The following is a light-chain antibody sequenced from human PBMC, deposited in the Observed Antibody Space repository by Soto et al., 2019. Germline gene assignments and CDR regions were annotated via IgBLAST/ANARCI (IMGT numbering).Light chain of an antibody. J-gene: IGKJ1*01. Sequence: EIVMTQSPATLSVPPGERATLSCRASQSVSTNFAWYQQRPGQAPRLLFYGASIRATAAPARFTASGSGTEFTLTISSLQSEDFAVYYCQQYNTWPRTFGQGTKVDI. CDR1: QSVSTN. CDR2: GAS. CDR3: QQYNTWPRT. V-gene: IGKV3-15*01.